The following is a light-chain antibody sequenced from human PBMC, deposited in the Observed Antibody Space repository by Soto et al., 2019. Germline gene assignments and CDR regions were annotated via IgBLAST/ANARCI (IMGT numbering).Light chain of an antibody. CDR2: EGS. V-gene: IGLV2-23*03. CDR3: CSYAGSRSFVV. Sequence: QSVLTQPASVSGSPGQSITISCTGTSSDVGSYNLVSWYQQHPGKAPKLIIYEGSKWPSGVSNRFSGSKSGNTASLTISGLQAEDEADYYCCSYAGSRSFVVFGGGTKLTVL. J-gene: IGLJ2*01. CDR1: SSDVGSYNL.